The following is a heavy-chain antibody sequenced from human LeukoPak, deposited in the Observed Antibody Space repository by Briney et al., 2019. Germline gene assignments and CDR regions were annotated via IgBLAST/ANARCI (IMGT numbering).Heavy chain of an antibody. D-gene: IGHD4-17*01. CDR2: IYHSGST. V-gene: IGHV4-38-2*01. Sequence: SETLSLTCAVSGYSISSGYYWGWLRPPPGKGLEGSGSIYHSGSTYYNPSLKSRVTISVDTSKNHFSLKLSSVTAADTAVYYWARVRSMTTVTTNAFDIWGQETMVTVSS. J-gene: IGHJ3*02. CDR1: GYSISSGYY. CDR3: ARVRSMTTVTTNAFDI.